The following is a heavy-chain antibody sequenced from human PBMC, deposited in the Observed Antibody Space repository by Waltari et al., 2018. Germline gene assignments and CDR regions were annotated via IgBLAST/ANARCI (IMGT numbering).Heavy chain of an antibody. CDR1: GFTFSSYS. D-gene: IGHD3-9*01. J-gene: IGHJ4*02. CDR3: ARDFGRYDILTGYPVGPFDY. CDR2: ISSMSSYI. Sequence: EVQLVESGGGLVKPGGSLRLSCAASGFTFSSYSMNWVRQAPGKGLEWVSSISSMSSYIYYADSVKGRFTISRDNAKNSLYLQMNSLRAEDTAVYYCARDFGRYDILTGYPVGPFDYWGQGTLVTVSS. V-gene: IGHV3-21*01.